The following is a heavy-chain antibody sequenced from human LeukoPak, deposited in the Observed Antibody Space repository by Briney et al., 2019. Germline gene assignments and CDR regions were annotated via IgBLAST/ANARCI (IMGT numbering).Heavy chain of an antibody. CDR3: ARLSKGRYFDYIFDY. J-gene: IGHJ4*02. V-gene: IGHV4-39*01. Sequence: SETLSLTCTVSGGSVRSSLNYWGWIRQPPGKGLEWIGNAYYTGITYSNPTLKRRVTMSVDTSKNQFSLKLNSVTAADTAVYYCARLSKGRYFDYIFDYWGQGTLLTVSS. CDR1: GGSVRSSLNY. D-gene: IGHD3-9*01. CDR2: AYYTGIT.